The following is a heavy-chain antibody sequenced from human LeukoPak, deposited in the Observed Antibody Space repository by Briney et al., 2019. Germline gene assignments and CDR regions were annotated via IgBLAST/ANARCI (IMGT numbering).Heavy chain of an antibody. CDR3: TSSVLLWFGELLGAFDI. J-gene: IGHJ3*02. D-gene: IGHD3-10*01. CDR2: ISYDGSNK. Sequence: GRSLRLSCAASGFTFSSYAMHWVRQAPGKGLEWVAVISYDGSNKYYADSVKGRFTISRDNAKNSLSLQMNSLRAEDTAVYYCTSSVLLWFGELLGAFDIWGQGTMVTVSS. CDR1: GFTFSSYA. V-gene: IGHV3-30-3*01.